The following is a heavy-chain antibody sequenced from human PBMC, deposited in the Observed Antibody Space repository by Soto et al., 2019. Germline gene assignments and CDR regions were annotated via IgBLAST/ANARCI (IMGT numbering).Heavy chain of an antibody. J-gene: IGHJ4*02. V-gene: IGHV1-69*13. D-gene: IGHD6-19*01. CDR1: GYTFTGYY. CDR2: INPIFGTA. CDR3: ARDSSGWYFFDY. Sequence: GASVKVSCKASGYTFTGYYMHWVRQAPGQGLEWMGGINPIFGTANYAQKFQGRVTITADESTSTAYMELSSLRSEDTAVYYCARDSSGWYFFDYWGQGTLVTVSS.